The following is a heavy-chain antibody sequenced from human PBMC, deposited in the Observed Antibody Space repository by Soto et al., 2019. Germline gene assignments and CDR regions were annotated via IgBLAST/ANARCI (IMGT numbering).Heavy chain of an antibody. J-gene: IGHJ6*02. D-gene: IGHD5-12*01. CDR1: GYTFTSYW. CDR3: AREGPYDGPYGMDV. Sequence: ASVKVSCKASGYTFTSYWMHWVRQAPGQGLEWLGVINPSGGSTTYAEKFQGRVSMTRDTSTSTVYMELSSLRSEDTAVYYCAREGPYDGPYGMDVWGQGTTVTVSS. V-gene: IGHV1-46*01. CDR2: INPSGGST.